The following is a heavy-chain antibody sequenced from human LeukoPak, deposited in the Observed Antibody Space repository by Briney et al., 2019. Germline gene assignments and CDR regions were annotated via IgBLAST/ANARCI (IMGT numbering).Heavy chain of an antibody. Sequence: PSETLSLTCTVSGGSISSGSYYWSWIRQPAGKGLEWIGRIYYSGSTSYNPSLKSRVTISVDTSKNQFSLNLSSVTAADTAVYYCARQYCGGDCPRRASIYFYYYMDVWGKGTTVTISS. CDR2: IYYSGST. J-gene: IGHJ6*03. V-gene: IGHV4-61*02. CDR3: ARQYCGGDCPRRASIYFYYYMDV. CDR1: GGSISSGSYY. D-gene: IGHD2-21*02.